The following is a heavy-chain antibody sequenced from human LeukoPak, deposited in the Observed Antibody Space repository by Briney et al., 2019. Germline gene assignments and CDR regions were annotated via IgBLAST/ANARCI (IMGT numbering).Heavy chain of an antibody. CDR3: AKASPTYYYDSSGYFSY. CDR2: IYYSGST. CDR1: GGSFSGYY. V-gene: IGHV4-34*01. J-gene: IGHJ4*02. D-gene: IGHD3-22*01. Sequence: SETLSLTCAVYGGSFSGYYWSWIRQPPGKGLEWIGSIYYSGSTYYNPSLKSRVTISVDTSKNQFSLKLSSVTAADTAVYYCAKASPTYYYDSSGYFSYWGQGTLVTASS.